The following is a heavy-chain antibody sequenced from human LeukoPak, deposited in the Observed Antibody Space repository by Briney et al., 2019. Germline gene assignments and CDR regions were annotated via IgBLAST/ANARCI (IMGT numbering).Heavy chain of an antibody. J-gene: IGHJ4*02. CDR1: GGSISSGGYS. CDR3: ARGIPYDYVWGPPFFDY. CDR2: IYHSGST. V-gene: IGHV4-30-2*01. Sequence: SQTLSLTCAVSGGSISSGGYSWSWIRQPPGKGLEWIGYIYHSGSTYYNPSLKSRVTISVDRSKNQFSLKLSSETAADTAVYYCARGIPYDYVWGPPFFDYWGQGTLVTVSS. D-gene: IGHD3-16*01.